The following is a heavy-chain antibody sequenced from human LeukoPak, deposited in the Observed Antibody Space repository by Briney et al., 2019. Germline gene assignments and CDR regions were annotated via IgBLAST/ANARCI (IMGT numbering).Heavy chain of an antibody. Sequence: ASVKVSCKASGGTFSSYAISWVRQAPGQGLEWMGGIIPIFGTANYTQKFQGRVTITTDESTSTAYMELSSLRSEDTAVYYCARVIGIAARPYYYYYMDVWGKGTTVTVSS. CDR2: IIPIFGTA. CDR3: ARVIGIAARPYYYYYMDV. D-gene: IGHD6-6*01. V-gene: IGHV1-69*05. CDR1: GGTFSSYA. J-gene: IGHJ6*03.